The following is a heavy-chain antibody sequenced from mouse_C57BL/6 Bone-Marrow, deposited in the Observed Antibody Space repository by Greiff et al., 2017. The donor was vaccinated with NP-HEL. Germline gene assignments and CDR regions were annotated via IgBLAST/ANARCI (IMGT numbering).Heavy chain of an antibody. CDR1: GYTFTSYW. J-gene: IGHJ4*01. D-gene: IGHD2-2*01. CDR3: ARRTMVTTKAMDY. CDR2: INPSNGGT. V-gene: IGHV1-53*01. Sequence: VKLMESGTELVKPGASVKLSCKASGYTFTSYWMHWVKQRPGQGLEWIGNINPSNGGTNYNEKFKSKATLTVDKSSSTAYMQLSSLTSEDSAVYYCARRTMVTTKAMDYWGQGTSVTVSS.